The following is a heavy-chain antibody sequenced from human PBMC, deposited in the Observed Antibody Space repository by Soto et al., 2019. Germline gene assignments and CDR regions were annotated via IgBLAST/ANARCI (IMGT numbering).Heavy chain of an antibody. Sequence: QVQLVESGGGVVQPGESTRLSCAASGFSFSSYGMHWVRQGPGMGLEWVAVVWFDGSKKYYADSVKGRFTISRDNSKNTMYLEMNSLRDEDTAVYYCARELLYDTGSYNFHYYGMDVWGQGTTVTVSS. CDR1: GFSFSSYG. V-gene: IGHV3-33*01. CDR2: VWFDGSKK. J-gene: IGHJ6*01. D-gene: IGHD1-1*01. CDR3: ARELLYDTGSYNFHYYGMDV.